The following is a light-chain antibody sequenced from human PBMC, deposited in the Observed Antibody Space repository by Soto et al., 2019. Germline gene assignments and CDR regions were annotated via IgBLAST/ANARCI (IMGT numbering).Light chain of an antibody. Sequence: DIVMTQSPDSLAVSLGERATINCKSSQSLLYSSNNRNYLAWYQQKSGQPPKLLIYWASSRESGVPDRFSGSGSGTDFPLTISSLQAEDVAVYYCQQYYDPPLTFGGGTKVEIK. CDR2: WAS. V-gene: IGKV4-1*01. J-gene: IGKJ4*01. CDR3: QQYYDPPLT. CDR1: QSLLYSSNNRNY.